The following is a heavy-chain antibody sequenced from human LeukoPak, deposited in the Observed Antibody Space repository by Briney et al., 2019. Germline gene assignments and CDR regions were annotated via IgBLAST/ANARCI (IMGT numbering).Heavy chain of an antibody. Sequence: PGGSLRLSCAASGFTFASYAMSWVRQAPGKGLEWVSGIGGSGSSTYYADPVKGRFTISRDNSRNTLYLQMNSLRAEDTAVYYCAKRAFSGSYYSAFDVWGQGTMVTVSS. V-gene: IGHV3-23*01. J-gene: IGHJ3*01. CDR2: IGGSGSST. CDR1: GFTFASYA. D-gene: IGHD1-26*01. CDR3: AKRAFSGSYYSAFDV.